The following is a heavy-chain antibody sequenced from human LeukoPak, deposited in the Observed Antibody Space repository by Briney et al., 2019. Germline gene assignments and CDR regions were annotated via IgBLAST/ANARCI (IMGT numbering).Heavy chain of an antibody. CDR2: INPNSGGT. CDR1: GYTFTYYH. CDR3: ARIGYTQYFVY. Sequence: ASVKVSCQASGYTFTYYHLHWVRQAPGQGLEWMGWINPNSGGTNYAQTFQGRVTMTRDTSITTAYLELSRLRSDDTAVYYCARIGYTQYFVYWGQGTLVTVSS. J-gene: IGHJ4*02. D-gene: IGHD2-2*02. V-gene: IGHV1-2*02.